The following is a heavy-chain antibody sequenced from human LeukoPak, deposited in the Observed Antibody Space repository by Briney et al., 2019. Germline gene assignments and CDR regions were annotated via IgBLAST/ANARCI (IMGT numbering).Heavy chain of an antibody. CDR1: GFALHTVADA. Sequence: SGPTLLQPPPTLTLTFTLSGFALHTVADAGGWVRQPPGKAAELLTFIYGNNDQRYSPSLNSSLTISKDTSKGQVVLTMTDMESVDTATYYCIHRTTVTSVDDWGQGTLVTVSS. V-gene: IGHV2-5*01. J-gene: IGHJ4*02. D-gene: IGHD4-17*01. CDR3: IHRTTVTSVDD. CDR2: IYGNNDQ.